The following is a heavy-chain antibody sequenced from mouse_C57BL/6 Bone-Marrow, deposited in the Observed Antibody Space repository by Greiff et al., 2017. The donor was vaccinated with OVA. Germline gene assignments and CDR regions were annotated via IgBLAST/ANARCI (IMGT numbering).Heavy chain of an antibody. CDR1: GYTFTSYG. CDR3: ARSPYYGSSYWYFDV. CDR2: IYPRSGNT. D-gene: IGHD1-1*01. Sequence: VQLQQSGAELARPGASVKLSCKASGYTFTSYGISWVKQRTGQGLEWIGEIYPRSGNTYYNEKFKGKATLTADKSSSTAYMELRSLTSEDSAVYFCARSPYYGSSYWYFDVWGTGTTVTVSS. V-gene: IGHV1-81*01. J-gene: IGHJ1*03.